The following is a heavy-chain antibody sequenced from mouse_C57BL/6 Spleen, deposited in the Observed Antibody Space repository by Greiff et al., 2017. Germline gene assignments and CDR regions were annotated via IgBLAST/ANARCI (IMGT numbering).Heavy chain of an antibody. CDR1: GYTFTDYE. J-gene: IGHJ2*01. CDR2: IDPETGGT. Sequence: VQLQQSGAELVRPGASVTLSCKASGYTFTDYEMHWVKQTPVHGLEWIGAIDPETGGTAYNQKFKGKAILTADNSSSAAYMELPSLSSEDSAVYYCTRRLVDDWGQGTTLTVSS. V-gene: IGHV1-15*01. CDR3: TRRLVDD.